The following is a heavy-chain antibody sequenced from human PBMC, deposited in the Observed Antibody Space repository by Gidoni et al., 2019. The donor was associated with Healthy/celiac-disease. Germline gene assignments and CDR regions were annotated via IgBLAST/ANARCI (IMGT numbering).Heavy chain of an antibody. J-gene: IGHJ4*02. V-gene: IGHV3-9*01. CDR3: AKGYCGGDCHFDY. CDR1: GFPFDDYA. CDR2: ISWNSGTI. Sequence: EVQLVESGGGLVQPGRSLRLSCAASGFPFDDYALHWVRQAPGKGLEWVSGISWNSGTIGYADSVKGRFTISRDNAKNSLYLQMNSLRAEDTALYYCAKGYCGGDCHFDYWGQGTLVTVSS. D-gene: IGHD2-21*02.